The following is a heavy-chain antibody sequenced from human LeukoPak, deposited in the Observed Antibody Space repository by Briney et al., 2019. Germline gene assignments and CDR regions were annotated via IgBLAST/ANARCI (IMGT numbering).Heavy chain of an antibody. CDR2: IIPIFGTA. D-gene: IGHD6-19*01. CDR1: GYTFTGYY. Sequence: SVKVSCKASGYTFTGYYMHWVRQAPGQGLEWMGGIIPIFGTANYAQKFQGRVTITADESTSTAYMELSSLRSEDTAVYYCARDLGKYSSGWFDYWGQGTLVTVSS. J-gene: IGHJ4*02. V-gene: IGHV1-69*13. CDR3: ARDLGKYSSGWFDY.